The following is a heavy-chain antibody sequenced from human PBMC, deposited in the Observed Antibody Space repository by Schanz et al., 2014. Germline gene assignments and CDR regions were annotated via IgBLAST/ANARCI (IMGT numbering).Heavy chain of an antibody. CDR2: ISSSGSYI. CDR3: AKDPSHGDYDYYFDY. Sequence: VQLLQFGGGVVQPGRSLRLSCAASEFTFSSYKMNWVRQAPGKGLEWVSSISSSGSYIHYADSVKGRFTISRDNSKNTLYLQMNSLRAEDTAVYYCAKDPSHGDYDYYFDYWGQGTLVTDSS. CDR1: EFTFSSYK. J-gene: IGHJ4*02. D-gene: IGHD3-22*01. V-gene: IGHV3-21*04.